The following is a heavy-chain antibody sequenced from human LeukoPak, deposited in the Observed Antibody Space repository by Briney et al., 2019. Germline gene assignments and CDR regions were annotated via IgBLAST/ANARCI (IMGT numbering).Heavy chain of an antibody. CDR1: GLTFSNCV. J-gene: IGHJ3*01. Sequence: GGSLRLSCAASGLTFSNCVMNWVRQAPGKGLEWVSPITSNSDYTYYADSVKGRFTISRDNSKKTLFLQMNDLRAEDTAIYYCAKALGTGGRVSPFDVWGQGTMVTVSS. CDR3: AKALGTGGRVSPFDV. D-gene: IGHD7-27*01. V-gene: IGHV3-23*01. CDR2: ITSNSDYT.